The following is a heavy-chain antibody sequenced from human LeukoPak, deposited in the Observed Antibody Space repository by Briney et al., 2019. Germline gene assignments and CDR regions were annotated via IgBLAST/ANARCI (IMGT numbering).Heavy chain of an antibody. J-gene: IGHJ4*02. CDR2: ISSSSSYI. Sequence: GGSLRLSCAASGFTFSSYAMHWVRQAPGKGLEWVSSISSSSSYIYYADSVKGRFTISRDNAKNSLYLQMNSLKSEDTAVYYCTTYGSGRKFDYWGQGILVTVSS. CDR1: GFTFSSYA. V-gene: IGHV3-21*03. CDR3: TTYGSGRKFDY. D-gene: IGHD3-10*01.